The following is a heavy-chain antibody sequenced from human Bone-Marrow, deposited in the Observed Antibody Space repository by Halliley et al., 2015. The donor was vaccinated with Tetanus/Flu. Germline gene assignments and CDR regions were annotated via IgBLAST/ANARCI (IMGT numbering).Heavy chain of an antibody. V-gene: IGHV3-11*01. Sequence: SLRLSCTASGFIFSDYYMNWIRQAPGKGLEWISYIGSSGSTIHYADSVKGRFTISRDNAKNTLYLQMNSLRAEDTAVYYCAREYFYDSSGYYPNYFDFWGQGTLVTVSS. CDR3: AREYFYDSSGYYPNYFDF. CDR1: GFIFSDYY. J-gene: IGHJ4*02. CDR2: IGSSGSTI. D-gene: IGHD3-22*01.